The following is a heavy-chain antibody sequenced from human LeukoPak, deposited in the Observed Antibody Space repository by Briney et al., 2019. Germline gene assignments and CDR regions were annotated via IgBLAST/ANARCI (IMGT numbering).Heavy chain of an antibody. J-gene: IGHJ5*02. D-gene: IGHD2-21*01. CDR1: GYTFTDYY. Sequence: ASVKVTCKTSGYTFTDYYLHWVRQAPGQGLEWMGWINPNSGRTSSAQKFQGRVTMTRDTSIATVYMEVTWLTSDDTAIYYCARADRLHGGPYLIGPWGQGTLVTVSS. CDR3: ARADRLHGGPYLIGP. CDR2: INPNSGRT. V-gene: IGHV1-2*02.